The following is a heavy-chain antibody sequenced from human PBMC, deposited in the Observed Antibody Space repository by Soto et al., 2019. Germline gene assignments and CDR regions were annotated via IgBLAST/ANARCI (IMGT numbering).Heavy chain of an antibody. V-gene: IGHV3-30*18. D-gene: IGHD3-10*01. CDR1: GFTFHNFG. Sequence: QVQLVESGGGVVQPGRSLRLSCAASGFTFHNFGMHWVRQAPGKGLEWVAVISYDGSNKYYADSVKGRFTISRDNSQDTLYLQMNSLRPEDTAVYYCAKAVDITVRGVPPRDYWGQGTLVTVSS. CDR2: ISYDGSNK. J-gene: IGHJ4*02. CDR3: AKAVDITVRGVPPRDY.